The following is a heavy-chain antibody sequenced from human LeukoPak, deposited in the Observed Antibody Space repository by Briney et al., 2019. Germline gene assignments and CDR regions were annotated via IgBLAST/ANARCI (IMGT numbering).Heavy chain of an antibody. Sequence: SETLSLTCTVSGGSISSYYWGWIRQPPGKGLEWIGYIYYSGSTNYNPSLKSRVTISVDTSKNQFSLKLSSVTAADTAVYYCARARRGYSYGYIDYWGQGTLVTVSS. J-gene: IGHJ4*02. D-gene: IGHD5-18*01. CDR1: GGSISSYY. CDR3: ARARRGYSYGYIDY. V-gene: IGHV4-59*01. CDR2: IYYSGST.